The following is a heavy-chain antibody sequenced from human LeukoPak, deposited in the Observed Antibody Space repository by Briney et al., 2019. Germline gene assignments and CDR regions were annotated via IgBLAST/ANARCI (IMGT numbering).Heavy chain of an antibody. J-gene: IGHJ4*02. CDR1: GFTFSSYA. CDR3: AKEPRNLGYCSGGSCYYDY. D-gene: IGHD2-15*01. V-gene: IGHV3-23*01. CDR2: ISASGDGT. Sequence: GGSLRLSCAASGFTFSSYAMSWVRQAPEKGLEWVSAISASGDGTSYADSVKGRFTISRDNSKNTLYLQMISLRAEDTAIYYCAKEPRNLGYCSGGSCYYDYWGQGTLVTVSS.